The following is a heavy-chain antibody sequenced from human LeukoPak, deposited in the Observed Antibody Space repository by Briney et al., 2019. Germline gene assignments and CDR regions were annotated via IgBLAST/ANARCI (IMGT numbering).Heavy chain of an antibody. CDR1: GYTFTGYY. CDR2: INPNSGGT. D-gene: IGHD6-19*01. Sequence: ASVKVSCKASGYTFTGYYMHWVRQAPGQGLEWMGWINPNSGGTNYAQKFQGRVTMTRDTSISTAYMELSRLRSDDTAVYYCASDLSPVAGTYYFDYWGQGTLVTVSS. J-gene: IGHJ4*02. CDR3: ASDLSPVAGTYYFDY. V-gene: IGHV1-2*02.